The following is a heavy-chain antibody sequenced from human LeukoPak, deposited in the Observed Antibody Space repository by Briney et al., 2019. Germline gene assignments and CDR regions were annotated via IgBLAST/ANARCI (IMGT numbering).Heavy chain of an antibody. CDR3: ARGRGSSGYRSIDY. CDR2: IYYSGST. Sequence: SETLSLTCTVSGGSISSGDYYWRWIRQPPGKGLEWIGYIYYSGSTYYNPSLKSRVTISGDTSKNQFSLKLSSVTAADTAVYYCARGRGSSGYRSIDYWGQGTLVTVSS. J-gene: IGHJ4*02. V-gene: IGHV4-30-4*01. CDR1: GGSISSGDYY. D-gene: IGHD3-22*01.